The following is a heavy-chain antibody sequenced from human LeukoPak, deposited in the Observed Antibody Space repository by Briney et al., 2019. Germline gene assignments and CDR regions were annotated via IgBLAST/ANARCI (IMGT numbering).Heavy chain of an antibody. CDR3: AAEVGPGVVID. V-gene: IGHV1-58*02. J-gene: IGHJ4*02. CDR2: IVVGSGNT. Sequence: SVKVSCKASGFTFTSSAMQLVRQARGQRLEWIGWIVVGSGNTNYAQKFQERVTITRDMSTSTAYMELSSLRSEDTAVYYCAAEVGPGVVIDWGQRTLVTVSS. D-gene: IGHD3-22*01. CDR1: GFTFTSSA.